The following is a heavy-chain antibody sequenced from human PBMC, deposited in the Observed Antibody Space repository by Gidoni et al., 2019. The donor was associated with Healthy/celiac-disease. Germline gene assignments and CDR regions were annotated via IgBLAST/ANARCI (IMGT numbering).Heavy chain of an antibody. V-gene: IGHV1-2*02. CDR2: NNPNRSGT. Sequence: QAQLVQPGAAVTKPAASVKGPCKASGYTFTGYYMHWVRQAPGQGLEWMDWNNPNRSGTNKAEKLQGRVTMPRNTSISTAYMELSRLGSGDADVYCCARVKTGMDVWGQGTTVTVSS. CDR1: GYTFTGYY. CDR3: ARVKTGMDV. J-gene: IGHJ6*02.